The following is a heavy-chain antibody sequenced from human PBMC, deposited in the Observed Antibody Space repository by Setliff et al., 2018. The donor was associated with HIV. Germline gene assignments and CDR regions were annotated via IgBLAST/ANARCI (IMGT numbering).Heavy chain of an antibody. V-gene: IGHV4-4*09. D-gene: IGHD1-26*01. CDR2: GHHSGHT. CDR1: GVSITSHY. J-gene: IGHJ3*01. CDR3: ARWESAQKAFNP. Sequence: SETLSLICTVSGVSITSHYWNWIRQSPGKGLEWIGFGHHSGHTKQNPSLASRVTISVDMSKNQFSLKLNSLSAADTAVYYCARWESAQKAFNPWGHGTMVTVSS.